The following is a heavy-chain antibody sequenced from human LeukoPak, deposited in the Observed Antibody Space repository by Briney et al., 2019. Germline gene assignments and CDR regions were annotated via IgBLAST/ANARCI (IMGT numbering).Heavy chain of an antibody. CDR2: IKQDGSEK. CDR1: GFTFSSYW. J-gene: IGHJ3*02. V-gene: IGHV3-7*01. Sequence: PGESLRLSXAASGFTFSSYWMSWVGQAPGKGLEWVANIKQDGSEKYYVDSVKGRFTISRDNAKNSLYLQMNSLRAEDTAVYYCASGWEKWFGAFDIWGQGTMVTVSS. CDR3: ASGWEKWFGAFDI. D-gene: IGHD3-22*01.